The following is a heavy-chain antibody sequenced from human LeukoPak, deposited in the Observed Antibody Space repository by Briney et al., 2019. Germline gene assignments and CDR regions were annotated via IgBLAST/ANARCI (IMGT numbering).Heavy chain of an antibody. D-gene: IGHD3-3*01. CDR2: ISSSSSTI. J-gene: IGHJ4*02. CDR3: ARATYYDFWSGYYYLDY. CDR1: GFTFSSYS. Sequence: GGSLRLSCAASGFTFSSYSMNWVRQAPGKGLEWVSYISSSSSTIYYADSVKGRFTISRDNAKNSLYLQMNSLRAEDTAVYYCARATYYDFWSGYYYLDYWGQGTLVTVSS. V-gene: IGHV3-48*04.